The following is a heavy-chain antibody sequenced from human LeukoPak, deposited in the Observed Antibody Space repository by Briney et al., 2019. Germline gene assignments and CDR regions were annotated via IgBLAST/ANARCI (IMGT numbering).Heavy chain of an antibody. D-gene: IGHD6-19*01. CDR3: ARNCTSVAGIGNWFDP. CDR1: GYSITSDCY. V-gene: IGHV4-38-2*01. J-gene: IGHJ5*02. CDR2: IFHSGST. Sequence: SETLSLTCGVSGYSITSDCYWGWIRQPPGKGLEWIGSIFHSGSTYYNPSLQSRVTISVDTSKNQFSLKLNSVTAADTAVYYCARNCTSVAGIGNWFDPWGQGTLVTVSS.